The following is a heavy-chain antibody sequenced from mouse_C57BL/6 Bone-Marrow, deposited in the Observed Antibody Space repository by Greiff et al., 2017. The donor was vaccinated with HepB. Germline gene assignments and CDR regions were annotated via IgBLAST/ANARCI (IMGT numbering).Heavy chain of an antibody. J-gene: IGHJ4*01. Sequence: QVQLQESGPGLVAPSQSLSITCTVSGFSLTSYGVHWVRQPPGKGLEWLVVIWSDGSTTYNSALKSRLSISKDNSKSQVFLKMNSLQTDDTAMYYCARHGSSSYYYAMDYWGQGTSVTVSS. CDR1: GFSLTSYG. CDR2: IWSDGST. V-gene: IGHV2-6-1*01. D-gene: IGHD1-1*01. CDR3: ARHGSSSYYYAMDY.